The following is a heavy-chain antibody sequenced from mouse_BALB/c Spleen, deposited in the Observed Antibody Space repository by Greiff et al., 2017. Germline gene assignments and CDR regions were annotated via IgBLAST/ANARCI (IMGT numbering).Heavy chain of an antibody. D-gene: IGHD1-1*01. CDR1: GYAFTSYN. J-gene: IGHJ4*01. CDR2: IDPYNGGT. CDR3: ARDLYYGSSLYAMDY. V-gene: IGHV1S135*01. Sequence: VQLKESGPELVKPGASVKVSCKASGYAFTSYNMYWVKQSHGKSLEWIGYIDPYNGGTSYNQKFKGKATLTVDKSSSTAYMHLNSLTSEDSAVYYCARDLYYGSSLYAMDYWGQGTSVTVSS.